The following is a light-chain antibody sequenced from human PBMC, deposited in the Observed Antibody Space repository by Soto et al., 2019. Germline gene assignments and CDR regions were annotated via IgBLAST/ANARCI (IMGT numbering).Light chain of an antibody. Sequence: QSALTQPPSVSGAPGQRVTISCTWGSSNIGAGYDVHWYQQLPGTAPKLLIYGNSNRPSGVHDRFSGSKSGTSASLAITGLQAEDEADYYCQSYDSSLSGVVFGGGTKLTVL. CDR1: SSNIGAGYD. J-gene: IGLJ2*01. CDR3: QSYDSSLSGVV. CDR2: GNS. V-gene: IGLV1-40*01.